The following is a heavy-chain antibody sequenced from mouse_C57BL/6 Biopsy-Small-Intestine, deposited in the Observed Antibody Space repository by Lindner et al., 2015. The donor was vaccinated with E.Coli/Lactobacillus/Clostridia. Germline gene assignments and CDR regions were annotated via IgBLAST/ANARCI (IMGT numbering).Heavy chain of an antibody. CDR1: GYSFTGYN. Sequence: VQLQESGAEVVKPGTSVKISCKASGYSFTGYNMNWVKQRHGKSLEWIGNINPYYGSTTYNQKFKGKATLTVDKSSSTAYMQLNSLTSEDSAVYFCARGNSKWYFDVWGAGTTVTVSS. D-gene: IGHD2-5*01. CDR3: ARGNSKWYFDV. J-gene: IGHJ1*01. V-gene: IGHV1-39*01. CDR2: INPYYGST.